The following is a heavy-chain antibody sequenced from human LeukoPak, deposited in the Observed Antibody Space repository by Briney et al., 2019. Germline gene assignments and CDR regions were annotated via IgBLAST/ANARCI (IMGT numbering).Heavy chain of an antibody. J-gene: IGHJ5*02. Sequence: GESLKISCKGSGYSFTSYWIGWVRQMPGKGLEWMGIIYPGDSDTRYSPSFQGQVTISADKSISTAYLQWSSLKASDTAMYYCARQTDFWSGYSSRSWFDPGGQGTLVTVSS. CDR2: IYPGDSDT. D-gene: IGHD3-3*01. CDR1: GYSFTSYW. V-gene: IGHV5-51*01. CDR3: ARQTDFWSGYSSRSWFDP.